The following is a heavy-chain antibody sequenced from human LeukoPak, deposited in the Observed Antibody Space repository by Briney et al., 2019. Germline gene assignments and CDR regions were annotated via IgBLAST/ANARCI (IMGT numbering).Heavy chain of an antibody. Sequence: SETLSLTCTVSGGSTTSSSYYWVWIRQSPGEGLEWIGSMFHGGSTYDNPSLKSRVTISGDTSKNQFSLKLTSVIATDTAIYYCARAFSSGYWFDPWGQGTLVTVSS. D-gene: IGHD3-22*01. CDR1: GGSTTSSSYY. CDR3: ARAFSSGYWFDP. J-gene: IGHJ5*02. CDR2: MFHGGST. V-gene: IGHV4-39*01.